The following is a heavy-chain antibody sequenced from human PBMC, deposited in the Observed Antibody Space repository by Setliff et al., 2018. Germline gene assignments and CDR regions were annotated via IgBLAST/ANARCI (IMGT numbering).Heavy chain of an antibody. D-gene: IGHD5-18*01. CDR2: ISAYNGNT. CDR3: ARDRDKSYGLESAFDI. V-gene: IGHV1-18*01. Sequence: ASVKVSCKASGYTFTSYGISWVRQAPGQGLEWMGWISAYNGNTNYAQKLQGRVTMTTDTSTSTAYMELRSLRSDDTAVYYCARDRDKSYGLESAFDIWGQGTMVTVSS. CDR1: GYTFTSYG. J-gene: IGHJ3*02.